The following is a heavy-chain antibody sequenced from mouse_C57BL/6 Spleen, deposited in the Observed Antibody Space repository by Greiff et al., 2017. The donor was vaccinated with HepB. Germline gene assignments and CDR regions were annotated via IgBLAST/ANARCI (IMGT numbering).Heavy chain of an antibody. CDR1: GYTFTSYG. J-gene: IGHJ4*01. D-gene: IGHD2-5*01. Sequence: VQLQESGAELARPGASVKLSCKASGYTFTSYGISWVKQRTGQGLEWIGEIYPRSGNTYYNEKFKGKATLTADKSSSTAYMELRSLTSEDSAVYFCARPLYSKRAMDYWGQGTSVTVPS. CDR3: ARPLYSKRAMDY. CDR2: IYPRSGNT. V-gene: IGHV1-81*01.